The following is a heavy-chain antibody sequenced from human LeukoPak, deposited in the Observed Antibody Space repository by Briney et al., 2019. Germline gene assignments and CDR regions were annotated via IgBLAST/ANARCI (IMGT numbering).Heavy chain of an antibody. CDR3: AREVSEGFDF. V-gene: IGHV3-21*01. Sequence: GGSLRLSCTASGFAFSGYSMNWIRQAPGKGLEWVSSFGTRSTSIYHAGSVKGRFAISRDNAKNSLYLQMNSLRAEDTALYYCAREVSEGFDFWGQGTLVTVSS. D-gene: IGHD3-22*01. CDR1: GFAFSGYS. CDR2: FGTRSTSI. J-gene: IGHJ4*02.